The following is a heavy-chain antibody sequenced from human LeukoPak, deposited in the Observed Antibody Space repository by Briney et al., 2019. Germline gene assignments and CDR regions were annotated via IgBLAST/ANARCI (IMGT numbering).Heavy chain of an antibody. CDR1: GFTFSSFT. V-gene: IGHV3-21*01. J-gene: IGHJ4*02. Sequence: GGSLRLSCAASGFTFSSFTMNCVRQAPGKGLEWVSSISSSSSYIYSADSVKGRFTISRDNARNSLYLRMNSLRAEDTAVYYCARDHNGGNSAFDYWGQGTLVTVSS. CDR2: ISSSSSYI. CDR3: ARDHNGGNSAFDY. D-gene: IGHD4-23*01.